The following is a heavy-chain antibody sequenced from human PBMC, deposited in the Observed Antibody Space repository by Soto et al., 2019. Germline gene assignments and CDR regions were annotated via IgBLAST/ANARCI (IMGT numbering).Heavy chain of an antibody. J-gene: IGHJ4*02. CDR1: GYTFTTYA. V-gene: IGHV1-3*01. CDR2: INAGNDNT. CDR3: ARGYCGSTSCYLNFDY. Sequence: ASVKVSCKASGYTFTTYAMHWVRQAPGQRLEWMGWINAGNDNTKYSEKFQGRVTITIDTSASTAYMELSSLRSEDTAVYYCARGYCGSTSCYLNFDYWCQGTLVTVSS. D-gene: IGHD2-2*01.